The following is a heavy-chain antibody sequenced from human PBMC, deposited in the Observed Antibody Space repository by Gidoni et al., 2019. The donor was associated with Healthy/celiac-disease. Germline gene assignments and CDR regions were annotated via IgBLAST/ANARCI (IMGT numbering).Heavy chain of an antibody. J-gene: IGHJ3*02. CDR2: INHSGRT. CDR1: GGSLSGYY. CDR3: ARESRVGASLNDAFDI. Sequence: QVQLQQWGAGLLKPSETLSLTCAVYGGSLSGYYWSWIRQPPGKGLEWIGEINHSGRTNDHPSLKSRVTISVATSKNHFSLKLSSVIAADTAVYYCARESRVGASLNDAFDIWGQGTMVTVSS. V-gene: IGHV4-34*01. D-gene: IGHD1-26*01.